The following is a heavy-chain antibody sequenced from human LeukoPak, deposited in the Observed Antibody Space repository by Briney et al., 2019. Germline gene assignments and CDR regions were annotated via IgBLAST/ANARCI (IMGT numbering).Heavy chain of an antibody. V-gene: IGHV4-61*01. D-gene: IGHD3-22*01. CDR3: VREASTSYYDSSGYYRQTETFDV. CDR2: VYYSGRT. Sequence: SETLSLTCTVSGGPVSSDSYYWHWIRKSPGKGLEWVGFVYYSGRTKYNPSLKSRVTISIDTSKNQVSLNLRSVTAADTAIYFCVREASTSYYDSSGYYRQTETFDVWGQGTMVTVSS. CDR1: GGPVSSDSYY. J-gene: IGHJ3*01.